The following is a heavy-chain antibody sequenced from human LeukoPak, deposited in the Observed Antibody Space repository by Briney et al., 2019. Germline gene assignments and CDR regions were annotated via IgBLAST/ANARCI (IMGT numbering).Heavy chain of an antibody. V-gene: IGHV4-61*02. J-gene: IGHJ4*02. D-gene: IGHD4-17*01. Sequence: SETLSLTCTVSGGSIISGSYYWSWIRQPAGKGLEWIGRIYTSGSTNYNPSLKSRVTISVDTSKNQFSLKLSSVTAADTAVYCCAREIYGDYGAFDYWGQGTLVTVSS. CDR1: GGSIISGSYY. CDR2: IYTSGST. CDR3: AREIYGDYGAFDY.